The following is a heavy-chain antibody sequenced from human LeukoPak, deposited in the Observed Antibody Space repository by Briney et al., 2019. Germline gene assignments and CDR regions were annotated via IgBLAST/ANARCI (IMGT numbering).Heavy chain of an antibody. V-gene: IGHV3-23*01. J-gene: IGHJ4*02. D-gene: IGHD6-13*01. CDR2: ISGSGGST. Sequence: PGGSLRLSCAASGVTLSSYAMSWVRQAPGKGLEWVAAISGSGGSTYYADSVKGRFTISRDNSKNTLYLQMNSLRAEDTAVYYCAKEPPGIAAAGWVFDYWGQGTLVTVSS. CDR3: AKEPPGIAAAGWVFDY. CDR1: GVTLSSYA.